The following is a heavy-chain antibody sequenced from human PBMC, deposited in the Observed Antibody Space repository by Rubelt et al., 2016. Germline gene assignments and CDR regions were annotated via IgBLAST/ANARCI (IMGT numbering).Heavy chain of an antibody. Sequence: QVQLQQWGAGLLKPSETLSLTCAVYGGSFSGYYWSWIRQPPGKGLEWIGEINHSGSTNYNPSLKSRVTISVDTSKNQFSLKLSSVTAADTAVYYCASSSNWNVDYWGQGTLVTVSS. CDR3: ASSSNWNVDY. CDR1: GGSFSGYY. V-gene: IGHV4-34*01. J-gene: IGHJ4*02. D-gene: IGHD1-1*01. CDR2: INHSGST.